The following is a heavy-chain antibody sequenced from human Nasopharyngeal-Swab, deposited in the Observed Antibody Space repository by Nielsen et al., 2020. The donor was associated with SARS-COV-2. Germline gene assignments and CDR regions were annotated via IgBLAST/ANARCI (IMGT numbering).Heavy chain of an antibody. CDR2: FSYTGIT. D-gene: IGHD1-26*01. CDR1: GGSISSGSISSYY. CDR3: AREVVGGLVDS. Sequence: SETLSLTCTVSGGSISSGSISSYYWSWIRQPPGKGLEWIGYFSYTGITNYNPSLKSRVTISVDMSKNQSSLKLSSVAAADTAVYYCAREVVGGLVDSWGQGTLVTVSS. J-gene: IGHJ4*02. V-gene: IGHV4-61*01.